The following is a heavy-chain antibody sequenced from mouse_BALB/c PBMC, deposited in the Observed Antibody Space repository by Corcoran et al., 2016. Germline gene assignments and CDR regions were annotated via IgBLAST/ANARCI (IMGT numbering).Heavy chain of an antibody. CDR3: ANEGGKKYFDV. CDR2: ISYDGSN. Sequence: DVQLQESGPGLVKPSQSLSLTCSVTGYSITSGYYWNWIRQFPGNKLEWMGYISYDGSNNYNPSLKNRISITRDTSKNQFFLKLNSVTTEDTATYYCANEGGKKYFDVWGAGTTVTVSS. D-gene: IGHD2-1*01. V-gene: IGHV3-6*02. J-gene: IGHJ1*01. CDR1: GYSITSGYY.